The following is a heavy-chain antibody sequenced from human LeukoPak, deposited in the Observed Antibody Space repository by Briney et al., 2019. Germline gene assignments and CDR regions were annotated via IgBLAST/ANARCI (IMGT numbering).Heavy chain of an antibody. CDR3: ARDLPWIQLWPNAFDI. Sequence: PGRSLRLSCAASGFTFDDYAMYWVRQTPGKGLEWVSGISWNGGSIGYADSVKGRFTISRDNAKNSLYLQMNSLRAEDTAVYYCARDLPWIQLWPNAFDIWGQGTMVTVSS. CDR2: ISWNGGSI. J-gene: IGHJ3*02. D-gene: IGHD5-18*01. CDR1: GFTFDDYA. V-gene: IGHV3-9*01.